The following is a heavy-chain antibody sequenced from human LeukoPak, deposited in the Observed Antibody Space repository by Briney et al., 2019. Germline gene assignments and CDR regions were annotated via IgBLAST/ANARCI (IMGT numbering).Heavy chain of an antibody. J-gene: IGHJ4*02. CDR1: GYTFTRYA. Sequence: GASVKVSCKASGYTFTRYAMNWLRQAPGQGLEWMGWINPNTGNPTYAQAFTGRFVFSLDTSVSTAYLQISSLNTEDTAMYYCAIDQPVAGVSNFDSWGQGTLVTVSS. CDR3: AIDQPVAGVSNFDS. V-gene: IGHV7-4-1*02. CDR2: INPNTGNP. D-gene: IGHD6-19*01.